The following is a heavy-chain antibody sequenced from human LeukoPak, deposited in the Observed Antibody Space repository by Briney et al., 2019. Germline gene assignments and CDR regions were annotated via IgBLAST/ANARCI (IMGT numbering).Heavy chain of an antibody. D-gene: IGHD3-3*01. V-gene: IGHV4-38-2*02. CDR1: GYSISSGYF. CDR2: IYYSGGT. J-gene: IGHJ4*02. Sequence: SETLSLTCTVSGYSISSGYFWDWIRQPPGKGLAWIGSIYYSGGTFYNPSLKSRVTISVDTSKNQFSLKLSSVTAADTAVYYCARDAWSGTKEAYDYWGQGTLVTVSS. CDR3: ARDAWSGTKEAYDY.